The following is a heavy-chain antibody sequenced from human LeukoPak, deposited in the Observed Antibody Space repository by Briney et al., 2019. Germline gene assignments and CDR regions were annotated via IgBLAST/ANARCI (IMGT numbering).Heavy chain of an antibody. CDR1: GGSISRYY. CDR2: IYTSGST. J-gene: IGHJ4*02. CDR3: ARSRYSGSYADFDY. D-gene: IGHD1-26*01. Sequence: PSETRSLTCTVSGGSISRYYWSWIRQPAGKGLEWIGRIYTSGSTNYNPSLKSRVPMSVDTSKNQFSLKLSSVTAADTAVYYCARSRYSGSYADFDYWGQGTLVTVSS. V-gene: IGHV4-4*07.